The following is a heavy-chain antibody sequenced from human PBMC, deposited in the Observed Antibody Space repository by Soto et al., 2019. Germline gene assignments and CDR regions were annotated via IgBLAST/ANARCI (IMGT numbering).Heavy chain of an antibody. CDR2: LYDLDGS. D-gene: IGHD1-1*01. CDR1: GFTISGKKY. Sequence: VQLVESGGGLIQPGESLRLSCAAFGFTISGKKYVAWVRQAPGKGLEWVSALYDLDGSFYAASVKGRFTTSSDSSKTTVYLQMNDLRPDDTAVYYCATWNEREHAYDVWGQGTTVTVSS. J-gene: IGHJ3*01. CDR3: ATWNEREHAYDV. V-gene: IGHV3-53*01.